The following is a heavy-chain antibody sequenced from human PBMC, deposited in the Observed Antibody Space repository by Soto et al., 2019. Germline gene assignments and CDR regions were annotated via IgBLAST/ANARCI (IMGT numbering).Heavy chain of an antibody. CDR3: ARAPTVSSRSGDSYYGMDV. Sequence: QVQLVQSGAEVKKPGSSVKVSCKASGGTFSSYAISWVRQAPGQGLEWMGGIIPIFGTANYAQKFQGRVTITADESTSTAYMELRSLRSEDTAVYYCARAPTVSSRSGDSYYGMDVWGQGNTGNVSS. CDR1: GGTFSSYA. CDR2: IIPIFGTA. D-gene: IGHD4-17*01. V-gene: IGHV1-69*12. J-gene: IGHJ6*02.